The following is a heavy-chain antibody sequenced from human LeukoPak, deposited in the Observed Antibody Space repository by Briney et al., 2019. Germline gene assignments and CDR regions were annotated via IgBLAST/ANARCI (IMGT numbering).Heavy chain of an antibody. Sequence: GGSLRLSCAASGFTFSSYGMHWVRQAPGKGLEWVAVIWYDGSNKYYADSAKGRFTISRDNSKNTLYLQMNSLRAEDTAVYYCARDEGSYYYGSGNSNWFDPWGQGTLVTVSS. V-gene: IGHV3-33*01. CDR1: GFTFSSYG. D-gene: IGHD3-10*01. J-gene: IGHJ5*02. CDR3: ARDEGSYYYGSGNSNWFDP. CDR2: IWYDGSNK.